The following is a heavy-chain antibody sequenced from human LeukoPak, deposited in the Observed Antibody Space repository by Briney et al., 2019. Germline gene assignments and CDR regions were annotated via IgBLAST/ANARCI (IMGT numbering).Heavy chain of an antibody. J-gene: IGHJ3*02. D-gene: IGHD4-23*01. V-gene: IGHV4-59*07. Sequence: PSDTLSLTCTVSGGTITSYYWSWIRQPPGQGLEWIGYIHYSGGSNYNTPLESRLTISLDTSKNHFYLKLSSMTAADTAVYYCARGANYGGSGLDVFDIWGQGTMVTVPS. CDR1: GGTITSYY. CDR2: IHYSGGS. CDR3: ARGANYGGSGLDVFDI.